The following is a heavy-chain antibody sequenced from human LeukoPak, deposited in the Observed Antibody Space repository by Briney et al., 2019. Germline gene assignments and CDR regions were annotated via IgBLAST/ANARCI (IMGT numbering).Heavy chain of an antibody. CDR3: ARDRGVAVAGTNYYYGMDV. V-gene: IGHV1-69*01. D-gene: IGHD6-19*01. J-gene: IGHJ6*02. Sequence: ASVKVSCTASGGTFSSYAISWVRQAPGQGLEWMGGIIPIFGTANYAQKFQGRVTITADESTSTAYMELSSLRSEDTAVYYCARDRGVAVAGTNYYYGMDVWGQGTTVTVSS. CDR2: IIPIFGTA. CDR1: GGTFSSYA.